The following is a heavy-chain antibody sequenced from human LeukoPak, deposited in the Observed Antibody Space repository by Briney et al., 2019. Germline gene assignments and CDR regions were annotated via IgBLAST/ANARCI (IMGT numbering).Heavy chain of an antibody. V-gene: IGHV4-59*01. CDR1: GDSITTYY. D-gene: IGHD3-22*01. Sequence: SETLSLTCTVSGDSITTYYWSWIRQPPGQGLEWIGYISYSGSTNYNPSLKSRVTLSVDTSKNQFSLKLTSVTAADTAVYYCARGYSGSSGYYLAAYWGQGTLVTVSS. CDR2: ISYSGST. J-gene: IGHJ4*02. CDR3: ARGYSGSSGYYLAAY.